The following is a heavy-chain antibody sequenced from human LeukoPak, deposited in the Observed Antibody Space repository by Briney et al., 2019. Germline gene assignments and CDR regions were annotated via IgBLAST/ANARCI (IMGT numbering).Heavy chain of an antibody. CDR1: GFTFSRYG. V-gene: IGHV3-23*01. CDR2: IVASSVTT. Sequence: PGRSLRLSCAASGFTFSRYGMHWVRQAPGKGLEWVSGIVASSVTTYYADSVKGRFTISRDNSKNTLYLHMNALRVEDTAIYYCARDERWIQFNYWGQGTLVTVSS. D-gene: IGHD5-18*01. CDR3: ARDERWIQFNY. J-gene: IGHJ4*02.